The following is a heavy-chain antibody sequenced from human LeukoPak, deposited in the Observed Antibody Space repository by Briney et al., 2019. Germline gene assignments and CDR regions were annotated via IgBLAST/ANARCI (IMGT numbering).Heavy chain of an antibody. CDR1: GFTFSSYA. D-gene: IGHD6-19*01. Sequence: GGSLRLSCAASGFTFSSYAMSWVRQAPGKGLEWVSTIRGSDGITYYVDSVKGRFTISRDNSKNTLYLQMNSLRAEDTAVYYCAKRCVRGWSTDAFDFWGQGTMVTVSS. CDR3: AKRCVRGWSTDAFDF. V-gene: IGHV3-23*01. J-gene: IGHJ3*01. CDR2: IRGSDGIT.